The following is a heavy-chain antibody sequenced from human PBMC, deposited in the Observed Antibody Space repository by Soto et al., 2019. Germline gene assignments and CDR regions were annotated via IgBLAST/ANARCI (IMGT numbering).Heavy chain of an antibody. Sequence: QVQLVQSGAEVKKPGSSVKVSCKTSGGTFSTYHITWVRQAPGQGLEWMGRIIPILDVVDSAPKFQGRVTFHEDKSPDEAYMEMSSLRSDDTDVFYCARGADSRGSESSFDIWGQGTIVTVSS. J-gene: IGHJ3*02. CDR2: IIPILDVV. V-gene: IGHV1-69*02. CDR3: ARGADSRGSESSFDI. CDR1: GGTFSTYH. D-gene: IGHD3-10*01.